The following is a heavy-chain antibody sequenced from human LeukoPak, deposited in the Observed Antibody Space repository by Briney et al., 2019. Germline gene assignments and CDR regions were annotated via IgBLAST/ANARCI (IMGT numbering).Heavy chain of an antibody. CDR3: TTYVAVAGTRHFDS. J-gene: IGHJ4*02. CDR2: IRSNTDGGTT. V-gene: IGHV3-15*01. CDR1: GFTLSNAW. Sequence: GGALSLSHAASGFTLSNAWMSWVRQAPGTGLEWISGIRSNTDGGTTDYAARVKDRFTISRDDSKNPLLLKINSLNTEDTAVYYCTTYVAVAGTRHFDSWGQRALVTVSS. D-gene: IGHD6-19*01.